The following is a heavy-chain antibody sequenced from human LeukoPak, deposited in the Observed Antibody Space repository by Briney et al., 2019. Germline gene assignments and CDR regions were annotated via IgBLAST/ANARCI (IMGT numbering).Heavy chain of an antibody. CDR3: AKEITAGYYDSSGAFDY. V-gene: IGHV3-23*01. J-gene: IGHJ4*02. CDR2: IGGSGGST. CDR1: GFTFSSYA. D-gene: IGHD3-22*01. Sequence: GGSLRLSCAASGFTFSSYAMSWVRQAPGKGLEWVSAIGGSGGSTYYADSVKGRFTISRDNSKNTLYLQMNSLRAEDTAVYYCAKEITAGYYDSSGAFDYWGQGTLVTVSS.